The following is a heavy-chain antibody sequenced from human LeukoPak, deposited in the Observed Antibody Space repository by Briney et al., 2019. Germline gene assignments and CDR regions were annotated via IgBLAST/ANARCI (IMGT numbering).Heavy chain of an antibody. CDR3: ARQFVDTAMAPTYYYGMDV. D-gene: IGHD5-18*01. CDR2: IYYSGST. Sequence: SETLSLTCTVSGGSISSSSYYWGWIRQPPGKGLEWIGSIYYSGSTYYNPSLKSRVTISVDTSKNQFSLKLSSVTAADTAVYYCARQFVDTAMAPTYYYGMDVWGQGTTVTVSS. J-gene: IGHJ6*02. CDR1: GGSISSSSYY. V-gene: IGHV4-39*01.